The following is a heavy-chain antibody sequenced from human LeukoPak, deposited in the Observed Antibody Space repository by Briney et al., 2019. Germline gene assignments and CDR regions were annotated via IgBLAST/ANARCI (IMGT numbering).Heavy chain of an antibody. V-gene: IGHV4-31*03. CDR1: GGSISSGGYY. CDR2: IYYSGST. J-gene: IGHJ3*02. CDR3: ARDWRKGNYYDSSGLHNAFDI. Sequence: SQTLSLTCTVSGGSISSGGYYWSWIRQHPGKGLEWIGYIYYSGSTYYNPSLKSRVTISVDTSKNQFSLKLSSVTAADTGVYYCARDWRKGNYYDSSGLHNAFDIWGQGTMVTVSS. D-gene: IGHD3-22*01.